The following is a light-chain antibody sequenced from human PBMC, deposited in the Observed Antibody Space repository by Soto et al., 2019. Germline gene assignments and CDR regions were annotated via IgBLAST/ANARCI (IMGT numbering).Light chain of an antibody. Sequence: EIVLTQSPATLSLSPGERATLSCRASQSVSSYFAWYQQKPGQAPRLLIYDASNRATGIPARFSGSGSGTDFTRTISSLEPDDFAVYYCQPRSNWPLTFGGGTNVEIK. CDR2: DAS. V-gene: IGKV3-11*01. CDR1: QSVSSY. CDR3: QPRSNWPLT. J-gene: IGKJ4*01.